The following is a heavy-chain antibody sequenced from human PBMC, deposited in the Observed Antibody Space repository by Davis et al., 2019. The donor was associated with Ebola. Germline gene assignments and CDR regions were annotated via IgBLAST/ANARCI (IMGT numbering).Heavy chain of an antibody. CDR3: ARGTDGGYYYYGMDV. CDR1: SGSVSSGSYY. J-gene: IGHJ6*02. D-gene: IGHD4-23*01. CDR2: INHSGST. V-gene: IGHV4-61*01. Sequence: MPGGSLRLSCTVSSGSVSSGSYYWSWIRQPPGKGLEWIGEINHSGSTNYNPSLKSRVTISVDTSKNQFSLKLSSVTAADTAVYYCARGTDGGYYYYGMDVWGQGTTVTVSS.